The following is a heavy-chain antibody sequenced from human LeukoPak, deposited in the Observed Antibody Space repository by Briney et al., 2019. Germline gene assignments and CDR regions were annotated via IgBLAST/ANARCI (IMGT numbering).Heavy chain of an antibody. V-gene: IGHV4-39*07. CDR1: GGSISSSSYY. D-gene: IGHD6-13*01. J-gene: IGHJ4*02. Sequence: SETLSLTCTVSGGSISSSSYYWGWIRQPPGKGLEWIGSIYYSGSTYYTPSLKSRVTISVDTSKNQFSLKLSSVTAADTAVYYCARGLGSSWYYFDNWGQGTLVTVSS. CDR2: IYYSGST. CDR3: ARGLGSSWYYFDN.